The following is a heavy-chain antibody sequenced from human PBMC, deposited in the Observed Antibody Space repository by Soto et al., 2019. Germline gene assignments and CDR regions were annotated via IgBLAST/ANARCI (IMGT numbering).Heavy chain of an antibody. CDR1: GGSISDFY. CDR2: IYYSGST. D-gene: IGHD6-6*01. V-gene: IGHV4-59*01. J-gene: IGHJ4*02. Sequence: SETLSLTCTVSGGSISDFYWSWIRQPPGKGLEWIGYIYYSGSTNYNPSLKSRVTISVDTSKNQFSLNLRSMSPADTAVYYCARVGGLAARTFDYWGPGTLVTISS. CDR3: ARVGGLAARTFDY.